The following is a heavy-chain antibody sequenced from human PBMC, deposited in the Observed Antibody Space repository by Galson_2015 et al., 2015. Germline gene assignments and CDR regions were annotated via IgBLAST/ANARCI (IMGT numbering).Heavy chain of an antibody. CDR3: ARLTCNDSNCFDP. J-gene: IGHJ5*02. CDR2: ISANNGNT. Sequence: SVKVSCKASGYTFTSYGINWVRQAPGQGLEWMGWISANNGNTNYAQKLQGRVTMTTDTSTSTAYMELRSLRSDDTAVYYCARLTCNDSNCFDPWGQGTLVTVSS. CDR1: GYTFTSYG. D-gene: IGHD2-21*02. V-gene: IGHV1-18*01.